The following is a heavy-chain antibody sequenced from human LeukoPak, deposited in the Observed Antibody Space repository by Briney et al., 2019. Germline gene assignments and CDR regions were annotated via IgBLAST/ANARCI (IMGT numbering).Heavy chain of an antibody. CDR1: GGSISSYY. V-gene: IGHV4-59*12. CDR2: IYYSGST. CDR3: AREDIRPGAAAAPFDY. D-gene: IGHD6-13*01. Sequence: SETLSLTCTVSGGSISSYYWSWIRQPPGKGLEWIGYIYYSGSTNYNPSLKSRVTISVDTSKNQFSLKLSSVTAADTAVYYCAREDIRPGAAAAPFDYWGQGTLVTVSS. J-gene: IGHJ4*02.